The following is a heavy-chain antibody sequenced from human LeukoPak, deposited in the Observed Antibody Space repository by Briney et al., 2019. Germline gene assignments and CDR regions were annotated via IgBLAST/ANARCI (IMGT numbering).Heavy chain of an antibody. D-gene: IGHD1-7*01. CDR1: GYTFSSYW. CDR3: IRDEGNYGIDY. Sequence: GGSLRLSCAASGYTFSSYWVHWVRHAPGKGLVWVSRIKSDGTYTDYMDSVKGRFTISRDNAKNTLFLQMNSLRADDTAVYYCIRDEGNYGIDYWGRGTLVTVSS. V-gene: IGHV3-74*01. J-gene: IGHJ4*02. CDR2: IKSDGTYT.